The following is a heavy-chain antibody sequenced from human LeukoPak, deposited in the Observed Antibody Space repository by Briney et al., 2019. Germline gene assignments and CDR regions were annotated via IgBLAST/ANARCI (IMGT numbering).Heavy chain of an antibody. V-gene: IGHV3-30*18. CDR2: ISYDGSNK. Sequence: GGSLRLSCAASGFTFSSYGMHWVRQAPGKGLEWVAVISYDGSNKYYADSVKGRFTISRDNSKNTLYLQMNSLRAEDTAVYYCAKDQQDYYDGSGLLDYWGQGTLVTVSS. D-gene: IGHD3-22*01. CDR1: GFTFSSYG. J-gene: IGHJ4*02. CDR3: AKDQQDYYDGSGLLDY.